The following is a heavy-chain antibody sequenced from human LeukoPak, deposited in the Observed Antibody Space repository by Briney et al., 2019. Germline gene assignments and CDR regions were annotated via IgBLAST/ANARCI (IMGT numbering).Heavy chain of an antibody. Sequence: GGSLRLSCAASGFTFSSRSMTWVRQAPGKGLEWVSYISGGSTTIYYTDSVKGRFTISRDNTKNSLFLQMNSLRAEDTAVYYCARGGCSSTSCYYMDVWGEGTTVTVSS. CDR3: ARGGCSSTSCYYMDV. J-gene: IGHJ6*03. V-gene: IGHV3-48*01. CDR2: ISGGSTTI. D-gene: IGHD2-2*01. CDR1: GFTFSSRS.